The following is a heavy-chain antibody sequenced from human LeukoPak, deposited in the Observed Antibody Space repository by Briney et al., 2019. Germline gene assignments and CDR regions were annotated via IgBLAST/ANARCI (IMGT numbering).Heavy chain of an antibody. V-gene: IGHV4-31*03. Sequence: PSETLSLTCTVSGGSISSGGYYWSWIRQHPGKGLEGIGYIYYSRSTYYNPSLNSRVTISVDTSKNQFSLQLSSVTAADTAVYYCARINYYDSSGIDYWGQGTLVTVSS. CDR3: ARINYYDSSGIDY. CDR1: GGSISSGGYY. J-gene: IGHJ4*02. D-gene: IGHD3-22*01. CDR2: IYYSRST.